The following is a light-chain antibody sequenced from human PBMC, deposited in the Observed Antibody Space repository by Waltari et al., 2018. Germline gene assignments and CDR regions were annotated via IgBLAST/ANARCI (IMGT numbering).Light chain of an antibody. CDR3: LLSYSDARV. CDR2: DTN. J-gene: IGLJ3*02. V-gene: IGLV7-46*01. CDR1: TGAVTNGHY. Sequence: QAVVTQEPSLTVSPGGTVTLPCGSSTGAVTNGHYPSWFQQKPGQAPRTLIYDTNNKHPGTPARFSGSLRGGKAALTLSGAQPEDEAEYYCLLSYSDARVFGGGTKVTVL.